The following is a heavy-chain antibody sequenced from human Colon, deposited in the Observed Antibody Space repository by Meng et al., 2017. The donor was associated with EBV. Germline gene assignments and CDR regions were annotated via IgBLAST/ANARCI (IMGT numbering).Heavy chain of an antibody. J-gene: IGHJ4*02. D-gene: IGHD5-18*01. CDR1: GGSISSVDW. CDR3: ARGGYYSFDY. CDR2: IYHSGST. Sequence: QVQLQESGPGRVQPSVTLSLTCAVSGGSISSVDWWTWVRQSPGKGREWIGEIYHSGSTNYNPSLKSRVTISVDKSKNQFSLKLTSVTAADTAVYYCARGGYYSFDYWGQRTLVTVSS. V-gene: IGHV4-4*02.